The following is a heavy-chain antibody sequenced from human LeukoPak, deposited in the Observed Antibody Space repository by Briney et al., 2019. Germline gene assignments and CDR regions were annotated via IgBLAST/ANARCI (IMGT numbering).Heavy chain of an antibody. D-gene: IGHD4-17*01. CDR1: GLTFSSYS. Sequence: GGSLRLSCAASGLTFSSYSMNWVRQAPGKGLDWVSYISSGSSTMYYADSVKGRFTISRDNAKNSLYLQMNSLRAEDTAVYYCARGRTAGRSAFGFWGPGTMVTVSS. V-gene: IGHV3-48*04. CDR3: ARGRTAGRSAFGF. J-gene: IGHJ3*01. CDR2: ISSGSSTM.